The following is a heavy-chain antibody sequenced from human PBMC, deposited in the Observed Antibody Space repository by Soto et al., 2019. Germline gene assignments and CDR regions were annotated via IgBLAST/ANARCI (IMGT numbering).Heavy chain of an antibody. CDR2: ISGSGGST. CDR1: GFTFSSYA. CDR3: AAGRELLLVYYGMDV. J-gene: IGHJ6*02. D-gene: IGHD1-26*01. Sequence: PGGSLRLSCAASGFTFSSYAMSWVRQAPGKGLEWVSAISGSGGSTYYADSVKGRFTISRDNSKNTLYLQMNSLRAEDTAVYYCAAGRELLLVYYGMDVWGQATTVTVSS. V-gene: IGHV3-23*01.